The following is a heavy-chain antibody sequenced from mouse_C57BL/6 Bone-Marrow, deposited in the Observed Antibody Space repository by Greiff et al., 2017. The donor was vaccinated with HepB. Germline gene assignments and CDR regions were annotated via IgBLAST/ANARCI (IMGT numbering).Heavy chain of an antibody. V-gene: IGHV1-19*01. D-gene: IGHD2-2*01. Sequence: EVKLMESGPVLVKPGASVKMSCKASGYTFTDYYMNWVKQSHGKSLEWIGVINPYNGGTSYNQKFKGKATLTVDKSSSTAYMELNSLTSEDSAVHYCARGGLRNYWGQGTTLTVSS. CDR1: GYTFTDYY. CDR3: ARGGLRNY. CDR2: INPYNGGT. J-gene: IGHJ2*01.